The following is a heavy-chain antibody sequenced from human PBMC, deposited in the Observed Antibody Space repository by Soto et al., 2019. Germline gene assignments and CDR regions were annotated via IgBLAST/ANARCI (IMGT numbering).Heavy chain of an antibody. CDR3: ARVAASRGYSSSWYVDY. J-gene: IGHJ4*02. CDR1: GYTFTSYD. V-gene: IGHV1-8*01. D-gene: IGHD6-13*01. Sequence: ASVKVSCKASGYTFTSYDINWVRQATGQGLEWMGWMNPNSGNTGYAQKFQGRVTMTRNTSISTAYMELSSLRSEDTAVYYCARVAASRGYSSSWYVDYWGQGTLVTVS. CDR2: MNPNSGNT.